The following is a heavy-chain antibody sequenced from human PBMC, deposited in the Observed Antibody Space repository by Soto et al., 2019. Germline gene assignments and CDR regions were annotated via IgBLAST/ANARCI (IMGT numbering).Heavy chain of an antibody. V-gene: IGHV1-18*01. Sequence: QVQLVQSGAEVKKPGAPVKVSCKASAYTFTNYGISWVRQAPGQGLEWMGWINTYNGNTNYAQKLQGRVTMTTDTSTNTAYMELRSLRSDDTAVYYCARGVGSGSYYNQYNWFDPWGQGTLVTVSS. CDR1: AYTFTNYG. CDR3: ARGVGSGSYYNQYNWFDP. J-gene: IGHJ5*02. CDR2: INTYNGNT. D-gene: IGHD3-10*01.